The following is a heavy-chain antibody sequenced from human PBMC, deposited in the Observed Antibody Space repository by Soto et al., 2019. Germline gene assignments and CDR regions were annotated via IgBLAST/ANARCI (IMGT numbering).Heavy chain of an antibody. CDR1: GGSISSSSYY. V-gene: IGHV4-39*01. CDR3: ARAQLELRLWDYYYYGMDV. CDR2: IYYSGST. J-gene: IGHJ6*02. Sequence: PSETLSLTCTVSGGSISSSSYYWGWIRQPPGEGLEWIGSIYYSGSTYYNPSLKSRVTISVDTSKNQFSLKLSSVTAADTAVYYCARAQLELRLWDYYYYGMDVWGQGTTVTVSS. D-gene: IGHD1-7*01.